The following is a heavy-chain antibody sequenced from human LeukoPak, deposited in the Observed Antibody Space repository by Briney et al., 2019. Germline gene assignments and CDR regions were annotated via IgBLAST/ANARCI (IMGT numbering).Heavy chain of an antibody. CDR1: GFTFDDYG. J-gene: IGHJ3*02. D-gene: IGHD6-13*01. Sequence: GGSLRLSCAASGFTFDDYGMSWVRQDPGKGLEWVSGINWNGGSTGYADSVKGRFTISRDNAKNSLYLQMNSLRAEDTALYHCARDAEQLESPPVSGTAFDIWGQGTMVTVSS. V-gene: IGHV3-20*01. CDR2: INWNGGST. CDR3: ARDAEQLESPPVSGTAFDI.